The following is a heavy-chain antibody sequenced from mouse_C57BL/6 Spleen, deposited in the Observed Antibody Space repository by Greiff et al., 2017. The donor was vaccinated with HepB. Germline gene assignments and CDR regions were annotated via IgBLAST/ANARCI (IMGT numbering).Heavy chain of an antibody. CDR3: ARQGLYDGYDAMDY. CDR2: LSNGGGST. Sequence: EVKLVESGGGLVQPGGSLKLSCAASGFTFSDYYMYWVRQTPEKRLEWVAYLSNGGGSTYYPDTVKGRFTISRDNAKNTLYLQMSRLKSEDTAMYYCARQGLYDGYDAMDYWGQGTSVTVSS. CDR1: GFTFSDYY. J-gene: IGHJ4*01. D-gene: IGHD2-3*01. V-gene: IGHV5-12*01.